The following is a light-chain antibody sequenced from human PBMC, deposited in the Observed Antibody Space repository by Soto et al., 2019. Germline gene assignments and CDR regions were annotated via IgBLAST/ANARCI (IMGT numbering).Light chain of an antibody. V-gene: IGKV3-20*01. CDR1: QSIGSTN. J-gene: IGKJ2*01. Sequence: EIVLTQSPGTLSLSPGERATLSCRASQSIGSTNLAWYQQKPGQAPRPLIYNTSNRATGIPDRFSGSGSGTDFTLIISRVEPEDFAVYYCQQYGTSPRTFGQGTKLEIK. CDR2: NTS. CDR3: QQYGTSPRT.